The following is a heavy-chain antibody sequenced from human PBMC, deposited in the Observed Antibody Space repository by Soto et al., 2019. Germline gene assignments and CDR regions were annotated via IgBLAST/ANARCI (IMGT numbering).Heavy chain of an antibody. Sequence: SSETLSLTCAVSGGSISCGGYSWSWIRQPPGKGLEWIGYIYHSGSTYYNPSLKSRVTISVDRSKNQFSLKLSSVTAADTAVYYCARVPDRWGQGALVT. D-gene: IGHD2-2*01. J-gene: IGHJ5*02. V-gene: IGHV4-30-2*01. CDR3: ARVPDR. CDR2: IYHSGST. CDR1: GGSISCGGYS.